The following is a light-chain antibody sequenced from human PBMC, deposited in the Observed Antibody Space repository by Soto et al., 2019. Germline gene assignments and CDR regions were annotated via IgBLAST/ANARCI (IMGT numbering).Light chain of an antibody. V-gene: IGLV2-23*01. CDR1: SSDVGSYNL. Sequence: QSALTQPASVSGSPGQSITISCTGTSSDVGSYNLVSWYQQHPGKAPKLMIYEGSKRPSGVSNRFSGSKSGNTASLTISGLQAEDEADYYCATWDDSLSGQVFGGGTKVTVL. CDR2: EGS. CDR3: ATWDDSLSGQV. J-gene: IGLJ2*01.